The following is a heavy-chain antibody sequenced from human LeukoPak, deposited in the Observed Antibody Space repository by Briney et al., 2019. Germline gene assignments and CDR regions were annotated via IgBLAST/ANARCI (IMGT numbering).Heavy chain of an antibody. J-gene: IGHJ3*02. D-gene: IGHD1-26*01. CDR3: AKVPFFSGSTDGGAFDI. CDR2: MYSGVST. Sequence: PGVSLRLSCAASGFTVNSNSMSWVRQAPGKGLEWVSLMYSGVSTYHADSVKGRFSISRDNSNNTLYLEMSSLRAEDTALYYCAKVPFFSGSTDGGAFDIWGQGTMVTVSS. V-gene: IGHV3-66*01. CDR1: GFTVNSNS.